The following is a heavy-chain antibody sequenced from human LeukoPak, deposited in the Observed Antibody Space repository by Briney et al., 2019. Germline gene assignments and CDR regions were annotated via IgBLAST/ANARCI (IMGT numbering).Heavy chain of an antibody. Sequence: SQTLSLTCAISGDSVSSNSAAWNWLRQSPSRGPEWLGRTYYRSKWKSDYAVSVKSRITINPDTSKNQFSLQLNSMTPEDAAVYYCARGNFFDYWGQGTLVTVSS. J-gene: IGHJ4*02. CDR1: GDSVSSNSAA. CDR3: ARGNFFDY. CDR2: TYYRSKWKS. V-gene: IGHV6-1*01.